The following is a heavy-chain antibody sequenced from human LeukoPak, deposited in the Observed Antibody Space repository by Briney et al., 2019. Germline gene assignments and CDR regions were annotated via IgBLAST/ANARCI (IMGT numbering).Heavy chain of an antibody. CDR2: IYTSGST. Sequence: LSETLSLTCTVSGGSISSSSYYWGWIRQPPGKGLEWIARIYTSGSTNYNPSLKSRVTMSVDTSKNQFSLKLSSVTAADTAVYYCARDPVYGSGSYAFDYWGQGTLVTVSS. D-gene: IGHD3-10*01. CDR1: GGSISSSSYY. CDR3: ARDPVYGSGSYAFDY. V-gene: IGHV4-39*07. J-gene: IGHJ4*02.